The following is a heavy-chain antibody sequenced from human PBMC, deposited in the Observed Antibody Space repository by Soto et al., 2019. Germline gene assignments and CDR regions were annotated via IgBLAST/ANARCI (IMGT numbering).Heavy chain of an antibody. CDR1: CFNFSSYG. CDR2: ISAYNGNT. J-gene: IGHJ5*02. D-gene: IGHD5-18*01. Sequence: GAPGKGSFQASCFNFSSYGISWGGQAPGQGLEWMGWISAYNGNTNYAQKLQGRVTMTTDTSTSTAYMELRSLRSDDTAVYYCARRDSYGLWFDPWGQGTLVTVSS. CDR3: ARRDSYGLWFDP. V-gene: IGHV1-18*01.